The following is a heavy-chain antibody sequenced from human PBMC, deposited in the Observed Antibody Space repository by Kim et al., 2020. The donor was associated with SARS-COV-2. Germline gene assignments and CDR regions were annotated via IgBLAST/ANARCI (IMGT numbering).Heavy chain of an antibody. CDR1: GGSFSGYY. CDR3: ARGTTVTTRSKRWGVPVVGLNAFDI. CDR2: INHSGST. V-gene: IGHV4-34*01. D-gene: IGHD4-17*01. Sequence: SETLSLTCAVYGGSFSGYYWSWIRQPPGKGLEWIGEINHSGSTNYNPSLKSRVTISVDTSKNQFSLKLSSVTAADTAVYYCARGTTVTTRSKRWGVPVVGLNAFDIWGQGTMVTVSS. J-gene: IGHJ3*02.